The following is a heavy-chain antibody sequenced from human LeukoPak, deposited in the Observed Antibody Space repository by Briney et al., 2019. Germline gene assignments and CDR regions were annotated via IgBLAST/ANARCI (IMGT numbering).Heavy chain of an antibody. D-gene: IGHD3-3*01. V-gene: IGHV4-30-2*01. Sequence: SETLSLTCTVSGGSISSGGYYWSWIRQPPGKGLEWIGYIYHSGSTYYNPSLKSRVTISVDRSKNQFSLKLSSVTAADTAVYYCARVQTTYYDFWSGYGPQNWFDPWGQGTLVTVSS. CDR1: GGSISSGGYY. CDR3: ARVQTTYYDFWSGYGPQNWFDP. J-gene: IGHJ5*02. CDR2: IYHSGST.